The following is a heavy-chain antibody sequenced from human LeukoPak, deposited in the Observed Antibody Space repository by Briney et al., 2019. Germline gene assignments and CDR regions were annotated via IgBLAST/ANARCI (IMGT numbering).Heavy chain of an antibody. CDR1: GGSFSGYY. V-gene: IGHV4-34*01. Sequence: SETLSLTCAVYGGSFSGYYWSWIRQPPGKGLEWIGEINHSGSTNYNPSLKSRVTISVDTSKNKFSLTLASVTAADTAVYYCARGTQVRRSGIDYWGQGILVTVSS. D-gene: IGHD1-26*01. CDR2: INHSGST. J-gene: IGHJ4*02. CDR3: ARGTQVRRSGIDY.